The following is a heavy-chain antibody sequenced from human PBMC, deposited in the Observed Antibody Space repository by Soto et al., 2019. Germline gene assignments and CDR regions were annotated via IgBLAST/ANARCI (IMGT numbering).Heavy chain of an antibody. D-gene: IGHD2-21*02. Sequence: EVQLVGSGGALVKPGGSLRLSCAASGFTFRSYWMSWVRQAPGKGLEWVANIKGDGSGTYYVDSMRGRFTISRDNAKNSLYLQMNTLRAEDSAVYFCAREDTVATLRFWGQGTLVTVSS. J-gene: IGHJ4*02. CDR3: AREDTVATLRF. CDR1: GFTFRSYW. CDR2: IKGDGSGT. V-gene: IGHV3-7*03.